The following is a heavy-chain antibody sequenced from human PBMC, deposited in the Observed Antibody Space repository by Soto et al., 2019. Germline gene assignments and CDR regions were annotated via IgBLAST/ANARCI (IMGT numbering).Heavy chain of an antibody. V-gene: IGHV3-48*02. J-gene: IGHJ4*02. Sequence: EVRLVESGGGLVQPGGSLRLSCAASGFTFSSHSMNWVRQAPGKGLEWVSYISNSGSNIYYADSVKGRFTISRDNAKNSLYLQMNSLRDEDTAVYYCARDPYSSTTVTIFDYWGQGTLVTVSS. CDR2: ISNSGSNI. D-gene: IGHD4-17*01. CDR3: ARDPYSSTTVTIFDY. CDR1: GFTFSSHS.